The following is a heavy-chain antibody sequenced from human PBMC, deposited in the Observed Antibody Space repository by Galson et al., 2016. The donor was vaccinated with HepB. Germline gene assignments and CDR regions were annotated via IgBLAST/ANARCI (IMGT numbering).Heavy chain of an antibody. J-gene: IGHJ4*02. CDR3: AKEDYGGSLSDY. CDR2: ISSSDGAST. V-gene: IGHV3-23*01. CDR1: GFAFSSYV. Sequence: SLRLSCAASGFAFSSYVMNWVRQAPGKGLEWVSAISSSDGASTYYADSVKGRFTISRDNSKNTLYLQMNSLRAEDTAVYYCAKEDYGGSLSDYWGQGTLVTVSS. D-gene: IGHD4-23*01.